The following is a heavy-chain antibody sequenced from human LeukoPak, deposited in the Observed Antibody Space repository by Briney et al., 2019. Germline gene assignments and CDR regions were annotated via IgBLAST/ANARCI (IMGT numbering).Heavy chain of an antibody. J-gene: IGHJ4*02. CDR2: IYYSGST. V-gene: IGHV4-59*08. CDR1: GGSISSYY. CDR3: ARHGFMITFGGVIAENYFDY. Sequence: SETLSLTCTVSGGSISSYYWSWLRQPPGKGLEWIGYIYYSGSTNYNPSLKSRVTISVDTSKNQFSLKLSSVTAADTAVYYCARHGFMITFGGVIAENYFDYWGQGTLVTVSS. D-gene: IGHD3-16*02.